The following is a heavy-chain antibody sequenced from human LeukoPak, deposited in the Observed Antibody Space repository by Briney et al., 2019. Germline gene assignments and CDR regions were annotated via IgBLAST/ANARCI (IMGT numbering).Heavy chain of an antibody. CDR3: ARVATIAGGFDY. CDR2: INWNGGST. D-gene: IGHD5-12*01. V-gene: IGHV3-20*04. CDR1: GFTFDDYG. Sequence: WGSLRLSCAASGFTFDDYGMSWVRQAPGKGLEWVSVINWNGGSTGYAVSGKGRFTISGDNAKNSLDLQMNRLRAEDTALYYCARVATIAGGFDYWGKGTLVTVSS. J-gene: IGHJ4*02.